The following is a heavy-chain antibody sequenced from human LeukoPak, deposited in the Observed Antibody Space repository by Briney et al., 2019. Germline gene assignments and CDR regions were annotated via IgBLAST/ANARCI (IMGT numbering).Heavy chain of an antibody. V-gene: IGHV4-30-2*01. Sequence: SQTLSLTCAVSGGSISSGGYSWSWIRQPPGKGLEWIGYIYYSGSTYYSPSLRSRVTISVDTSKNQFSLKLSSVTAADTAVYYCARDASGWNYYFDCWGQGTLVTVSS. CDR3: ARDASGWNYYFDC. D-gene: IGHD6-19*01. CDR2: IYYSGST. J-gene: IGHJ4*02. CDR1: GGSISSGGYS.